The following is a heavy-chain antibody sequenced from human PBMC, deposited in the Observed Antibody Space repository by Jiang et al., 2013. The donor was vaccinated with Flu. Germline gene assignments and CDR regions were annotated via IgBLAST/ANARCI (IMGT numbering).Heavy chain of an antibody. V-gene: IGHV4-61*01. CDR2: IFYNGNT. J-gene: IGHJ2*01. D-gene: IGHD5-24*01. Sequence: GLVKPSETLSLTCTGSVSSGSYYWSWIRQPPGKGLEWIGSIFYNGNTDYDPSLKSRVTISTDTSRNQFSLKLTSMTAADTAVYYCARGGRWGRYWYFDIWGPGTLVTVSS. CDR3: ARGGRWGRYWYFDI. CDR1: SVSSGSYY.